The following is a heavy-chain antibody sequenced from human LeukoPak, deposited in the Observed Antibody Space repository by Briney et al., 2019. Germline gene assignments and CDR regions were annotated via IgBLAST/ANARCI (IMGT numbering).Heavy chain of an antibody. V-gene: IGHV3-21*01. J-gene: IGHJ6*03. D-gene: IGHD4-17*01. CDR1: GFTFSSYS. CDR2: ISSSSSYI. CDR3: ARVGYGDYRRREGGFYYMDV. Sequence: GGSLRLSCAASGFTFSSYSMNWVRQAPGKGLEWVSSISSSSSYIYYADSVKGRFTISRDNAKNSLYLQMNSLRAEDTAVYYCARVGYGDYRRREGGFYYMDVWGKGTTVTVSS.